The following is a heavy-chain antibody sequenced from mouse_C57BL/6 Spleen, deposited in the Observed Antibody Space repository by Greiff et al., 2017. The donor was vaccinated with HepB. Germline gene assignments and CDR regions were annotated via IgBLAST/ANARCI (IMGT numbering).Heavy chain of an antibody. CDR2: IDPKTGGT. CDR1: GYTFTDYE. Sequence: QVQLKESGAELVRPGASVTLSCKASGYTFTDYEMHWVKQTPVHGLEWIGAIDPKTGGTAYNQKFKGKAILTADKSSSTAYMELRSLTSEDSAVYYCTKRGIYDYDRGFAYWGQGTLVTVSA. V-gene: IGHV1-15*01. CDR3: TKRGIYDYDRGFAY. J-gene: IGHJ3*01. D-gene: IGHD2-4*01.